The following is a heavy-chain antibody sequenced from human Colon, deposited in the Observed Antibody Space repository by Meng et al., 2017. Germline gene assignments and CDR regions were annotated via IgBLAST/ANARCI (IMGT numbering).Heavy chain of an antibody. D-gene: IGHD2-15*01. CDR1: GCSLSSGDYY. Sequence: QVQLQESGPGLVKPSQTLSLPCTVSGCSLSSGDYYWSWIRQPPGKGLEWIGYIYYSGTTYYNPSLKSRLTISLDTSKNQFSLKLSSVTVADTAVYCCVRGGRYCSGGNCYFDAFDIWGQGTMVTVSS. J-gene: IGHJ3*02. V-gene: IGHV4-30-4*01. CDR3: VRGGRYCSGGNCYFDAFDI. CDR2: IYYSGTT.